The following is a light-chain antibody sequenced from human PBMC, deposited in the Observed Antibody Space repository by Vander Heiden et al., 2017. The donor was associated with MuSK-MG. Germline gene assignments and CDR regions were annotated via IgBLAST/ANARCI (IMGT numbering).Light chain of an antibody. CDR2: SDD. CDR3: AAWDGSLNVYV. CDR1: SANIGTNI. J-gene: IGLJ1*01. Sequence: QSVLTQPPSASGTHGQSVTISCSGSSANIGTNIVNWYQHLPGTAPKLLIYSDDQRPSGVPNRFSGSKSGTSASLAISGLQSEDEADYYCAAWDGSLNVYVYGTGTKVTVL. V-gene: IGLV1-44*01.